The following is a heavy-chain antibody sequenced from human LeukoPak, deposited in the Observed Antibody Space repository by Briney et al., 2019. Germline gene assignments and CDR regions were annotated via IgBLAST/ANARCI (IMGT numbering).Heavy chain of an antibody. J-gene: IGHJ4*02. Sequence: PSETLSLTCTVSGGSISSYYWSWIRQPPGKGLEWIGYIYYSGSTNYNPSLKSRVTISVDTSKNQFSLKLSSVTAADTAVYYCARAPLYSSGWPFDYWGQGTLVTVSS. CDR1: GGSISSYY. V-gene: IGHV4-59*01. CDR3: ARAPLYSSGWPFDY. D-gene: IGHD6-19*01. CDR2: IYYSGST.